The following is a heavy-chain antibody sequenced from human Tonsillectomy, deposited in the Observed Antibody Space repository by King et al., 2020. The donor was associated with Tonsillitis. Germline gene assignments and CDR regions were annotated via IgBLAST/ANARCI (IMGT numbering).Heavy chain of an antibody. CDR3: ARGDPFDD. Sequence: VQLVESGGDLVHPGGSLRLSCAAAGFTFGTYAMNWVRQAPGKGLEWLSYISSSRSTIYSADSVKGRFTISRDNAKNSLYLQMNSLRAEDTAVYYCARGDPFDDWGQGTLVTVSS. J-gene: IGHJ4*02. CDR2: ISSSRSTI. V-gene: IGHV3-48*01. D-gene: IGHD5-24*01. CDR1: GFTFGTYA.